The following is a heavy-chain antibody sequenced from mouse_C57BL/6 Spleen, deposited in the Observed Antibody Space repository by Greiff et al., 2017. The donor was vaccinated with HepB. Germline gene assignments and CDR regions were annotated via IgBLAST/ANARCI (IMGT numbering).Heavy chain of an antibody. V-gene: IGHV5-17*01. J-gene: IGHJ4*01. CDR2: ISSGSSTI. D-gene: IGHD2-2*01. CDR1: GFTFRDYG. CDR3: AREEGYGGYAMDY. Sequence: EVQGVESGGGLVKPGGSLKLSCAASGFTFRDYGMHWVRQAPEKGLEWVAYISSGSSTIYYADTVTGRFTISRDNAKNTLFLQMTSLRSEDTAMYYCAREEGYGGYAMDYWGQGTSVTVSS.